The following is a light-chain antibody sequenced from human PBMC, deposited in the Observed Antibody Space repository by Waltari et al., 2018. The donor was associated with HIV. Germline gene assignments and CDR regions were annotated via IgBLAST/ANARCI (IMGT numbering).Light chain of an antibody. CDR2: RVN. Sequence: QSVLTQPASVSGSPGQSITISCTGTTTDFVSCYHHYPAKAPQPIIYRVNARPSGISLRFSGSKSGYTASLTISGLQAEDEAHYYCSSFVSPHTLMFGGGTTLTVL. V-gene: IGLV2-14*01. J-gene: IGLJ3*02. CDR1: TTDFV. CDR3: SSFVSPHTLM.